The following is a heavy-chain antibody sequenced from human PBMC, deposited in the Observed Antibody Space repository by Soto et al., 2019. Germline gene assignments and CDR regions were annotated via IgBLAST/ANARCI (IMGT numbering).Heavy chain of an antibody. CDR2: INHSGST. CDR3: ARGKRRGYDYIWGSYRLLPAPFDY. V-gene: IGHV4-34*01. J-gene: IGHJ4*02. Sequence: SETLSLTCAVYGGSFSGYYWSWIRQPPGKGLEWIGEINHSGSTNYNPSLKSRVTISVDTSKNQFSLKLSSVTAADTAVYYCARGKRRGYDYIWGSYRLLPAPFDYWGQGTLVTVS. CDR1: GGSFSGYY. D-gene: IGHD3-16*02.